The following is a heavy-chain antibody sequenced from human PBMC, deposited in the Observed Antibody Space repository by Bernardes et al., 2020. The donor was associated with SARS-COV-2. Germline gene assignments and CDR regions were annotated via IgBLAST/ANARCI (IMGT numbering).Heavy chain of an antibody. CDR1: GGSISSSSYY. V-gene: IGHV4-39*01. J-gene: IGHJ2*01. CDR2: IYYGGTT. D-gene: IGHD4-17*01. Sequence: SETLFLTCTVSGGSISSSSYYWVWIRQPPGKGLEWIGSIYYGGTTYYNPSLKSRVTMSVDTPKNQFSLKLRSVTAADTAVYYCARRATTVTAYWYFDLWGRGTLVTVSS. CDR3: ARRATTVTAYWYFDL.